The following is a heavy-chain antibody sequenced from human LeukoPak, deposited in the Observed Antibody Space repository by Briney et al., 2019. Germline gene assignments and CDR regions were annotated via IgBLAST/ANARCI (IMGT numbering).Heavy chain of an antibody. Sequence: ASGKVSCKASGYTFTGYYMHWVRQAPGQGLEWMGWINPNSGGTNYAQKFQGRVTMTRDTSISTAYMELSRLRSDDTAVYYCARDRALSNWNYAFYYYMDVWGKGTTVTVSS. CDR3: ARDRALSNWNYAFYYYMDV. D-gene: IGHD1-7*01. CDR1: GYTFTGYY. CDR2: INPNSGGT. J-gene: IGHJ6*03. V-gene: IGHV1-2*02.